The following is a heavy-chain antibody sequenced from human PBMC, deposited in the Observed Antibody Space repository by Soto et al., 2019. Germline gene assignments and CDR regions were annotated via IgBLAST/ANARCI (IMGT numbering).Heavy chain of an antibody. Sequence: SGPTLVNPTQTLTLTCTFSGLSLSTSAVGVGWIRQTPGKALEWLALIYGDDNKRYSPSLKSRLTITKDTSKNQVVFTMTNMDPVDTATYYCAHKRDVSRGFKYWGQGTLVTVSS. CDR1: GLSLSTSAVG. D-gene: IGHD3-10*01. CDR3: AHKRDVSRGFKY. J-gene: IGHJ4*02. V-gene: IGHV2-5*02. CDR2: IYGDDNK.